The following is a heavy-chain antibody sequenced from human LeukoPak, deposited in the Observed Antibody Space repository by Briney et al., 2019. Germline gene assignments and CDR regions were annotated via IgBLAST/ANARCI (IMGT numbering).Heavy chain of an antibody. D-gene: IGHD6-19*01. Sequence: GESLKISCKGSGYSFTSYWIGWVRQMPGKGLEWMGIIYPGDSDTRYSPSFQGQVTISADKSISTAYLQWSSLKASDTAMYYCARLEHSGSSGPPNWFDPWGQGTLVTVPS. CDR1: GYSFTSYW. CDR2: IYPGDSDT. J-gene: IGHJ5*02. V-gene: IGHV5-51*01. CDR3: ARLEHSGSSGPPNWFDP.